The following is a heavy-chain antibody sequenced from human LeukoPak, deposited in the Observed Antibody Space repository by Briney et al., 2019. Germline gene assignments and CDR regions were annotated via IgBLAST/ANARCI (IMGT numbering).Heavy chain of an antibody. CDR2: ISSSGTI. J-gene: IGHJ4*02. CDR3: ARELSNYDFWL. V-gene: IGHV3-48*01. Sequence: GGSLRLSCAPSGFSFSSYGMHWARQAPGKGREWVSSISSSGTISYAHSVKGRFTIIRDNANNSLYTQMARLTAEDTAVYYCARELSNYDFWLWGQGTLVTVSS. D-gene: IGHD3-3*01. CDR1: GFSFSSYG.